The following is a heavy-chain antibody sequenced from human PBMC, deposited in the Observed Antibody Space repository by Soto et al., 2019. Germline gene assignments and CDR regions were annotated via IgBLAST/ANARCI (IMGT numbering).Heavy chain of an antibody. CDR3: ARDRHSYGHIPYCYYGMDV. CDR2: IWYDGSNK. V-gene: IGHV3-33*01. Sequence: QVQLVESGGGVVQPGRSLRLSCAASGFTFSSYGMHWVRQAPGKGLEWVAVIWYDGSNKYYADSVKGRFTISRDNSKNTLYLQMNSLRAEDTAVYYCARDRHSYGHIPYCYYGMDVWGQGTTVTVSS. D-gene: IGHD5-18*01. CDR1: GFTFSSYG. J-gene: IGHJ6*02.